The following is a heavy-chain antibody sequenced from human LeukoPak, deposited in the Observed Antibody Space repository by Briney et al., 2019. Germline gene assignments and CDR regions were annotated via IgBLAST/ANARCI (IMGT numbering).Heavy chain of an antibody. J-gene: IGHJ4*02. CDR3: ARDAFDTAMAHFDY. Sequence: ASVKVSCKASGYTFTSYGISWVRQAPGQGLEWMGWISAYNGNTNYAQKLQGRVTMTRDMSTSTVYMELSSLRSEDTAVYYCARDAFDTAMAHFDYWGQGTLVTVSS. CDR2: ISAYNGNT. V-gene: IGHV1-18*01. D-gene: IGHD5-18*01. CDR1: GYTFTSYG.